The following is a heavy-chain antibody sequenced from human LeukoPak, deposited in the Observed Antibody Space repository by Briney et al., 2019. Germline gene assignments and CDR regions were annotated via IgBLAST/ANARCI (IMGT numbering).Heavy chain of an antibody. CDR3: ARACEPSGPVRFAFDI. J-gene: IGHJ3*02. CDR1: GGSISSSSYY. V-gene: IGHV4-39*07. Sequence: SETLSLTCTVSGGSISSSSYYWGWIRQPPGKGLEWIGSIYYSGSTYYNPSLKSRVTISVDTSKNQFSLKLSSVTAADTAVYYCARACEPSGPVRFAFDIWGQGTMVTVSS. D-gene: IGHD3-3*01. CDR2: IYYSGST.